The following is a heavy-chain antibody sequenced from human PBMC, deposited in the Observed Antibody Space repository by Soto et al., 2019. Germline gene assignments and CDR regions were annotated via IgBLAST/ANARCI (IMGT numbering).Heavy chain of an antibody. V-gene: IGHV4-59*01. CDR3: ARDYGDYSFFFDF. CDR1: GGSITTYQ. Sequence: QVQLQESGPGLVKPSETLSLTCTVSGGSITTYQWSWIRQPPGKGLEWIGGYSGFTDYNPSLESRAPISVAHSKNQFSLTLRSVTAADSAVYYCARDYGDYSFFFDFWGQGALVTVSS. CDR2: GYSGFT. D-gene: IGHD4-17*01. J-gene: IGHJ4*02.